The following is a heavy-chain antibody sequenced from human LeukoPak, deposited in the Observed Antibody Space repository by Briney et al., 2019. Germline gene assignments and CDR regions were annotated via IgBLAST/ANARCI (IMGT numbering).Heavy chain of an antibody. Sequence: GGSLRLSCAASGFTFSSYGMHWVRQAPGKGLEWVAFIRYDGSNKYYADSVKGRFTISRDNSKNTLYLQMNSLRAEDTAVYYCAKDRSTSCPLNYWGQGTLVIVSS. D-gene: IGHD2-2*01. CDR3: AKDRSTSCPLNY. V-gene: IGHV3-30*02. CDR1: GFTFSSYG. J-gene: IGHJ4*02. CDR2: IRYDGSNK.